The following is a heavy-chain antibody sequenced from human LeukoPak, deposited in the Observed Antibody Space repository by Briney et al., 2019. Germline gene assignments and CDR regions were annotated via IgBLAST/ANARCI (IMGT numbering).Heavy chain of an antibody. CDR3: ASGFYYYDSSGYLRDEKGFDY. CDR2: ISSSSSTI. D-gene: IGHD3-22*01. V-gene: IGHV3-48*04. Sequence: GGSLRLSCAASGFTFSSYSMNWVRQAPGKGLEWVSYISSSSSTIYYADSVKGRFTISRDNAKNSLYLQMNSLRAEDTAVYYCASGFYYYDSSGYLRDEKGFDYWGQGTLVTVSS. J-gene: IGHJ4*02. CDR1: GFTFSSYS.